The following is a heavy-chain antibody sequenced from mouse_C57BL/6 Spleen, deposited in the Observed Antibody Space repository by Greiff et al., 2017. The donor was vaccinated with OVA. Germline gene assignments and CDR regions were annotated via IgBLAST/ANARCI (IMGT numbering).Heavy chain of an antibody. D-gene: IGHD1-1*01. CDR2: IDPNSGGT. CDR1: GYTFTSYW. J-gene: IGHJ3*01. Sequence: QVHVKQPGAELVKPGASVKLSCKASGYTFTSYWMHWVKQRPGRGLEWIGRIDPNSGGTKYNEKFKSKATLTVDKPSSTAYMHLSSLTSEDSAVYYCANYYGSSYGFAYWGQGTLVTVSA. CDR3: ANYYGSSYGFAY. V-gene: IGHV1-72*01.